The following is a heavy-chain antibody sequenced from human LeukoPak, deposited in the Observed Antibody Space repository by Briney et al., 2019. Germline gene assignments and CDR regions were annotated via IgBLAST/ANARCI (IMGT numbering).Heavy chain of an antibody. Sequence: GGSLRLSCAASGFTFSSYAMSWVRQAPGKELEWVSSITTSGGSTSYADSVKGRFTISRDNSKNTLYLQMNSLRAEDTALYYCVCYDNAAEYFHYWGQGTLVTVSS. V-gene: IGHV3-23*01. CDR1: GFTFSSYA. CDR2: ITTSGGST. J-gene: IGHJ1*01. CDR3: VCYDNAAEYFHY. D-gene: IGHD3-22*01.